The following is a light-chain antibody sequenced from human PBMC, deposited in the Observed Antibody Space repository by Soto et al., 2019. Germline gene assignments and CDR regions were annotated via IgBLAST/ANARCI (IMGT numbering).Light chain of an antibody. CDR3: AVWDDSLNGHV. CDR1: SSNMGSNT. CDR2: TND. Sequence: QPVLTQPPSASGTPGQTVTISCYGSSSNMGSNTVHWFQQFPGTAPKLLIYTNDQRPSGVPDRFSGANSGTSAYLAISGLQSEDEAVYYCAVWDDSLNGHVFGTGNKLTVL. J-gene: IGLJ1*01. V-gene: IGLV1-44*01.